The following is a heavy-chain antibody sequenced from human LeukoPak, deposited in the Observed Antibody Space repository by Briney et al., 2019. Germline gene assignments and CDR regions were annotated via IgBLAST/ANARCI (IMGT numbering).Heavy chain of an antibody. CDR3: ARSRTQGGYFDY. J-gene: IGHJ4*02. D-gene: IGHD3-16*01. Sequence: GGSLRLSCAASGFTFSSYGINWVRQAPGKGLDWVSYISSSSDTIYYADSVKGRFTISRDNAKNSLYLQMNSLRAEDTAVYYCARSRTQGGYFDYWGQGTLVTVSS. CDR1: GFTFSSYG. V-gene: IGHV3-48*01. CDR2: ISSSSDTI.